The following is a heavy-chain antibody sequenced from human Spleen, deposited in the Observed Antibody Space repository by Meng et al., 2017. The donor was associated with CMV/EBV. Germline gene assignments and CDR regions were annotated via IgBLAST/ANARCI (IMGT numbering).Heavy chain of an antibody. CDR1: GFTFSSYG. Sequence: GGSLRLSCAASGFTFSSYGMHWVRQAPGKGLEWVAVISYDGSNKYYADSVKGRFTISRDNSKNTLYLQMNSLRAEDTAVYYCASTVGATTYFDYWGQGTLVTVSS. J-gene: IGHJ4*02. D-gene: IGHD1-26*01. V-gene: IGHV3-30*19. CDR2: ISYDGSNK. CDR3: ASTVGATTYFDY.